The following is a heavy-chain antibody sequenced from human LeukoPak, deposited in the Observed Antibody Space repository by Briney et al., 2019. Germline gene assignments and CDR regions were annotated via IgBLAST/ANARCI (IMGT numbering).Heavy chain of an antibody. CDR1: GYSFTNYW. CDR3: ARLHAYGSGSSLYYFDY. Sequence: GESLKISCKGSGYSFTNYWIGWVRQMPGQGPEWIGIIHPRDSETVYTPSFRGQVTISADKSISTAYLQWSSLKASDTAMYYCARLHAYGSGSSLYYFDYWGQGTLVTVSS. J-gene: IGHJ4*02. D-gene: IGHD3-10*01. CDR2: IHPRDSET. V-gene: IGHV5-51*01.